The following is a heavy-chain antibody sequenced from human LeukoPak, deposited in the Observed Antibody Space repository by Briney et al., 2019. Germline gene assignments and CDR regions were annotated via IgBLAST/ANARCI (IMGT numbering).Heavy chain of an antibody. J-gene: IGHJ4*02. CDR2: IYYSGST. CDR1: GGPISSSSYY. Sequence: SETLSLTCTVSGGPISSSSYYWGWIRQPPGKGLEWIGSIYYSGSTYYNPSLKSRVTISVDTSKNQFSLKLSSVTAADTAVYYCARLGITMVRGVNWGQGTLVTVSS. D-gene: IGHD3-10*01. CDR3: ARLGITMVRGVN. V-gene: IGHV4-39*01.